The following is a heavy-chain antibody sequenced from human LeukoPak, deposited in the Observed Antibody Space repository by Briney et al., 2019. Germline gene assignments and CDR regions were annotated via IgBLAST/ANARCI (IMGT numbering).Heavy chain of an antibody. Sequence: SETLSLTCTVSGGSISSSSYYWGWIRQPPGKGLEWIGSIYYSGSTYYNPSLKSRVTISVDTSKNQFSLKLSSVTAADTAVYYCARGPYSSTASRSSWFDPWGQGTLVTVSS. CDR1: GGSISSSSYY. CDR2: IYYSGST. D-gene: IGHD6-13*01. V-gene: IGHV4-39*07. CDR3: ARGPYSSTASRSSWFDP. J-gene: IGHJ5*02.